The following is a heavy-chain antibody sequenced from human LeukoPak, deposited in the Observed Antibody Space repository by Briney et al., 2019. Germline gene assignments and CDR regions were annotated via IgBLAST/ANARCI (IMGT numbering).Heavy chain of an antibody. V-gene: IGHV4-34*01. CDR3: ARCGRGYSSSWNWFDP. Sequence: PSETLSLTCAVYGGSFSGYYWSWIRQPPGKGLEWIGEINHSGSTNYNPSLKSRVTISVDTSKNQFSLKLSSVTAADTAVYYCARCGRGYSSSWNWFDPWGQGTLVTVSS. CDR1: GGSFSGYY. J-gene: IGHJ5*02. D-gene: IGHD6-13*01. CDR2: INHSGST.